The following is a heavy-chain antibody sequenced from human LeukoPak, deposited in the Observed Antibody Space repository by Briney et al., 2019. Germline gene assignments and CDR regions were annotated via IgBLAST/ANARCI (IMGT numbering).Heavy chain of an antibody. Sequence: SETLSLTCAVYGGSFSGYYWSWIRQPPGKGLEWIGEINHSGSTNYNPSLKSRVTISVDTSKNQFSLKLSSVTAADTAVYYCARGRHSSGWSNLHLPYWGQGTLVTVSS. CDR2: INHSGST. J-gene: IGHJ4*02. CDR1: GGSFSGYY. V-gene: IGHV4-34*01. CDR3: ARGRHSSGWSNLHLPY. D-gene: IGHD6-19*01.